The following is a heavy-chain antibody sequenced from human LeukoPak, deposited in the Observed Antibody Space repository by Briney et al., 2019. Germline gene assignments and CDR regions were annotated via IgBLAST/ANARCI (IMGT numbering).Heavy chain of an antibody. V-gene: IGHV3-30*03. CDR2: ISYDGSNK. D-gene: IGHD3-3*01. J-gene: IGHJ4*02. Sequence: PGGSLRLSCAASGFTVSSNYMSWVRQAPGKGLEWVAVISYDGSNKYYADSVKGRFTISRDNSKNTLYLQMSSLRAEDTAVYYCSRFASESFDYWGQGTLVTVSS. CDR1: GFTVSSNY. CDR3: SRFASESFDY.